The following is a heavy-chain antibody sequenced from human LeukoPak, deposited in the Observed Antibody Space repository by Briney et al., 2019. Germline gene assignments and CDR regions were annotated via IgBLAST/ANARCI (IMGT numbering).Heavy chain of an antibody. Sequence: PSETLSLTCTVSGGSISSSSYYWGWIRQPPGKGLEWIGSIYYSGSTYYNPSLKSRVTISVDTSKNQFSLKLSSVTAADTAVYYCARAFWSGPLDYWGQGTLVTVSS. CDR3: ARAFWSGPLDY. CDR2: IYYSGST. V-gene: IGHV4-39*07. D-gene: IGHD3-3*01. CDR1: GGSISSSSYY. J-gene: IGHJ4*02.